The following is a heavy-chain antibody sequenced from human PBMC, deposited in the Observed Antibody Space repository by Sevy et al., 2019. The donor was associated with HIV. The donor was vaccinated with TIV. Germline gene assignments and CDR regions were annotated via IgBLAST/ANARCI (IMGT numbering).Heavy chain of an antibody. CDR3: ARDRGWNYPTPLY. J-gene: IGHJ4*02. CDR2: IIPIFGTA. D-gene: IGHD1-7*01. Sequence: ASVKVSCKASGGTFSSYAISWVRQAPGQGLEWMGGIIPIFGTANYAQKFQGRVTITADESTSTAYMELGSLRSEDTAVYYCARDRGWNYPTPLYWGQGTLVTVSS. CDR1: GGTFSSYA. V-gene: IGHV1-69*13.